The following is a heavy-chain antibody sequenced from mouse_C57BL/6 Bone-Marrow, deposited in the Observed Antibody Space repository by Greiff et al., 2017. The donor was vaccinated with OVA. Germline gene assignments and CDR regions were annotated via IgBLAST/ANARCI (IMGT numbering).Heavy chain of an antibody. Sequence: QVQLQQPGAELVMPGASVKLSCKASGYTFTSYWMNWVKQRPGQGLEWIGEIDPSDSYTNYNQKFKGKYTLTVDKSSSTAYMQLSSLTSEDSAVYYWESGDGSSRGTLFAYWGQGTLVTVSA. CDR1: GYTFTSYW. CDR3: ESGDGSSRGTLFAY. V-gene: IGHV1-69*01. J-gene: IGHJ3*01. CDR2: IDPSDSYT. D-gene: IGHD1-1*01.